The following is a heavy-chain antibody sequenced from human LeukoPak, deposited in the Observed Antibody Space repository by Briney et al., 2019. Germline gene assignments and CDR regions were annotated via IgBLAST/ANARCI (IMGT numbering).Heavy chain of an antibody. CDR2: ISGSGGST. V-gene: IGHV3-23*01. D-gene: IGHD2-15*01. CDR3: ASAVAATTHGY. J-gene: IGHJ4*02. Sequence: GGSLRLSCAASGFTFSSYAMSWVRQAPGKGLEWVSAISGSGGSTYYADSVKGRFTISRDNSKNTLYLQMNSLRAEDTAVYYCASAVAATTHGYWGQGTLVTVSS. CDR1: GFTFSSYA.